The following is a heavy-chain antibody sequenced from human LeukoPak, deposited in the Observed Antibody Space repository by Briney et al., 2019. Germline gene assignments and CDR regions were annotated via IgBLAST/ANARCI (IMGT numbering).Heavy chain of an antibody. V-gene: IGHV3-64D*09. CDR1: GFTFTNYA. Sequence: PGGSLRLSCSASGFTFTNYAMHWVRQAPGKGLEYVSVISSDGGSTYYAESVKGRFTFSRDNSKNTLYLQMSSLRAEDTAVYYCVIGLAASRADYWGQGALVTVSS. D-gene: IGHD6-19*01. J-gene: IGHJ4*02. CDR2: ISSDGGST. CDR3: VIGLAASRADY.